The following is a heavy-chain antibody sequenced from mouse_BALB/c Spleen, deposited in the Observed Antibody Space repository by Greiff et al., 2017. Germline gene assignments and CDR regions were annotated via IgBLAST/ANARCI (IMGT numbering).Heavy chain of an antibody. CDR2: INPNNGGT. D-gene: IGHD2-1*01. CDR3: ARSGDGNLYYYAMDY. CDR1: GYTFTDYN. V-gene: IGHV1-18*01. Sequence: EVQLQQSGPELVKPGASVKIPCKASGYTFTDYNMDWVKQSHGKSLEWIGDINPNNGGTIYNQKFKGKATLTVDKSSSTAYMELRSLTSEDTAVYYCARSGDGNLYYYAMDYWGQGTSVTVSS. J-gene: IGHJ4*01.